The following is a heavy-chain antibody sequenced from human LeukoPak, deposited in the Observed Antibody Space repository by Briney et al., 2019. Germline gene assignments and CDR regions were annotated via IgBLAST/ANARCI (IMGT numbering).Heavy chain of an antibody. CDR1: GFTFDDYA. V-gene: IGHV3-9*01. J-gene: IGHJ3*02. Sequence: GGSLRLPCAASGFTFDDYAMHWVRQAPGKGLEWVSGINWNSGSIGYADSVEGRFTISRDNAKNSLYLQMNSLRAEDTALYYCAKARNGHRGYSGYDLGGAFDIWGQGTMVTVSS. CDR2: INWNSGSI. D-gene: IGHD5-12*01. CDR3: AKARNGHRGYSGYDLGGAFDI.